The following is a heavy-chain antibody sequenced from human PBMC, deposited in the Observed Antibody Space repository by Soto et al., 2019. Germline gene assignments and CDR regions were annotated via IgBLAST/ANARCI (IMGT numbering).Heavy chain of an antibody. Sequence: KVSCKASGYTFTGYYMHWVRQAPGQGLEWMGWINPNSGGTNYAQKFQGRVTMTRDTSISTAYMELSRLRSDDTAVYYCARVNVVVVAATREYYFDYWGQGTLVTVS. V-gene: IGHV1-2*02. J-gene: IGHJ4*02. CDR2: INPNSGGT. D-gene: IGHD2-15*01. CDR1: GYTFTGYY. CDR3: ARVNVVVVAATREYYFDY.